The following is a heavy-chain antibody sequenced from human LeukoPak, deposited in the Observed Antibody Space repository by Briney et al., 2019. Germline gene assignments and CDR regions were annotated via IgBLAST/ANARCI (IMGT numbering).Heavy chain of an antibody. Sequence: GGSLRLSCAASGFTFSGYWMHWVRQAPGKGLVWVSRINSAGNTTNYADSAKGRFTISRDNAKNSLYLQMNSLRAEDTAVYYCAREPHGDYVERVYWGQGTLVTVSS. D-gene: IGHD4-17*01. V-gene: IGHV3-74*01. J-gene: IGHJ4*02. CDR3: AREPHGDYVERVY. CDR2: INSAGNTT. CDR1: GFTFSGYW.